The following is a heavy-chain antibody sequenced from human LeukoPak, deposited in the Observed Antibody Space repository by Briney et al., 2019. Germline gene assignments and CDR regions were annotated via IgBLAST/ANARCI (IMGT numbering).Heavy chain of an antibody. J-gene: IGHJ4*02. Sequence: GGSLRLSCAASGFTFSSYAMSWVRQAPGKGLEWVSASTYYADSVKGRFTISRDNSKNTLYLQMNSLRAEDTAVYYCAKVTMSYAYYFDYWGQGTLVTVSS. V-gene: IGHV3-23*01. CDR1: GFTFSSYA. CDR2: ST. CDR3: AKVTMSYAYYFDY. D-gene: IGHD3-10*02.